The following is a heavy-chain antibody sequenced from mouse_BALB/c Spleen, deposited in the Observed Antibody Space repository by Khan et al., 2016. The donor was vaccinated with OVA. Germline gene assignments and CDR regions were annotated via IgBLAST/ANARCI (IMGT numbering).Heavy chain of an antibody. V-gene: IGHV5-6-5*01. CDR3: ARDYWFAY. Sequence: EVQLVESGGGLVKPGGSLKLSCAASGFTFSNYAMSWVRQSPEKRLEWVASISSGDSNYYPDSVKGRFTISRDKARNILYLQMSSLRSEDTAMYYCARDYWFAYWGQGTLVTVSA. J-gene: IGHJ3*01. CDR1: GFTFSNYA. CDR2: ISSGDSN.